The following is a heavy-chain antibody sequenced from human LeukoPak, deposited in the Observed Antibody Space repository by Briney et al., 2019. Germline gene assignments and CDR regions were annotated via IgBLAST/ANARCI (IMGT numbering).Heavy chain of an antibody. CDR2: ISWDGGTT. CDR1: GFTFDDFT. CDR3: TAGDGAFYY. D-gene: IGHD3-10*01. V-gene: IGHV3-43*01. J-gene: IGHJ4*02. Sequence: GGSLRLSCAAPGFTFDDFTMHWVRQRPGKGLEWVSQISWDGGTTYYADSVKGRFTISRDNSKNSLSLQMNSLTSEDTAMYYCTAGDGAFYYWGQGTRVTVSS.